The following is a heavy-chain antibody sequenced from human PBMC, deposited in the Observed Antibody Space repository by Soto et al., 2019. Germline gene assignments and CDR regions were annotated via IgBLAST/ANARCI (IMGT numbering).Heavy chain of an antibody. CDR3: ARDLGGATIFDY. D-gene: IGHD1-26*01. V-gene: IGHV4-31*02. Sequence: LCGGSISSGGYYWSWIRQHPGKGLEWIGYIYYSGSTYYNPSLKSRVTISVDTSKNQFSLKLSSVTAADTAVYYCARDLGGATIFDYWGQGTLVTVSS. J-gene: IGHJ4*02. CDR2: IYYSGST. CDR1: GGSISSGGYY.